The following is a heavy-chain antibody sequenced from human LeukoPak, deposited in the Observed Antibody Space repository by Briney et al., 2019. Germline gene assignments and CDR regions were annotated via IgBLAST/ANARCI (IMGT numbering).Heavy chain of an antibody. J-gene: IGHJ4*02. CDR3: ARVQMVRGKLGGY. D-gene: IGHD3-10*01. Sequence: GASVKVSCKASGYTFSGYYMHWVRQAPGQGLEWMGWINPNSGDTNYAQRFQGRVTMTRDTSISTAYMELSRLRSEDTAVYYCARVQMVRGKLGGYWGQGTLVTVSS. V-gene: IGHV1-2*02. CDR1: GYTFSGYY. CDR2: INPNSGDT.